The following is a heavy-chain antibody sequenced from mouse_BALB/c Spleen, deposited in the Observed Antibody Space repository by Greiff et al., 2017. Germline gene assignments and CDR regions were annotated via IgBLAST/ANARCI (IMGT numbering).Heavy chain of an antibody. J-gene: IGHJ1*01. V-gene: IGHV2-3*01. CDR3: AKRRYDGSSYGYCDV. Sequence: VQLKESGPGLVAPSQSLSITCTVSGFSLTSSGVSWVRQPPGKGLEWLGVIWGDGRTNYHSALISRLRISKDNSKSQVFLKRNSLQTDDTATGYCAKRRYDGSSYGYCDVWGAGTTVTVSA. D-gene: IGHD1-1*01. CDR1: GFSLTSSG. CDR2: IWGDGRT.